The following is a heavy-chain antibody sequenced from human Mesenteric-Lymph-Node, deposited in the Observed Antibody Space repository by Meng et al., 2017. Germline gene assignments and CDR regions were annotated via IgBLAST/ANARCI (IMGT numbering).Heavy chain of an antibody. D-gene: IGHD2-21*02. CDR1: GYTFTSYD. V-gene: IGHV1-8*01. CDR2: MNPNSGNT. CDR3: ARGSYCGGDCYSPINAEYFQH. J-gene: IGHJ1*01. Sequence: ASVKVSCKASGYTFTSYDINWVRQATGQGLEWMGWMNPNSGNTGYAQKFQGRVTMTRNTSISTAYMELSSLRSEDTAVYYCARGSYCGGDCYSPINAEYFQHWGQGTLVTVS.